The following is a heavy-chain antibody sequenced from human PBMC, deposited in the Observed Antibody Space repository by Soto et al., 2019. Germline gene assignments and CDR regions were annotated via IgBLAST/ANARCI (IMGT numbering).Heavy chain of an antibody. D-gene: IGHD2-15*01. Sequence: NPSETLSLTCTVSGGSISSYYWSWIRQPPGKGLEWIGYIYYSGSTNYNPSLKSRVTISVDTSKNQFSLKLSSVTAADTAVYYFARGRGGSSWDAFDIWGQGTMVTVSS. CDR1: GGSISSYY. V-gene: IGHV4-59*01. CDR2: IYYSGST. CDR3: ARGRGGSSWDAFDI. J-gene: IGHJ3*02.